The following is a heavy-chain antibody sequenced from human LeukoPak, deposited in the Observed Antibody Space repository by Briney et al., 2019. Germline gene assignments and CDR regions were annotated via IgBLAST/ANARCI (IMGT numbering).Heavy chain of an antibody. CDR2: INPNSGGT. D-gene: IGHD3-10*01. Sequence: ASVKVSCKASGYTFTGYYMHWVRQAPGQGLEWMGWINPNSGGTNYAQKFQGRVTMTRDTSISTAYMELSSLRSDDTAIYYCARKFLGSRGYYFDYWGQGTLVIVSS. J-gene: IGHJ4*02. CDR3: ARKFLGSRGYYFDY. V-gene: IGHV1-2*02. CDR1: GYTFTGYY.